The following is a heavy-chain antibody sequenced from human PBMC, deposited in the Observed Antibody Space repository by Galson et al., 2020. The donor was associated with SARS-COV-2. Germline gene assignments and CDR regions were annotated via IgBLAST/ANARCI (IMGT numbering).Heavy chain of an antibody. J-gene: IGHJ4*02. CDR2: ISVSGSAI. V-gene: IGHV3-11*04. Sequence: NSGGSLRLSCAASGFTFSDFYMSWIRQAPGKGLECISYISVSGSAINYADSVKGRFTISRDNAKNLLFLQMNGLRVEDTAVYFCARDIAPWGMIAASGYWGQGTLVTVSS. CDR3: ARDIAPWGMIAASGY. CDR1: GFTFSDFY. D-gene: IGHD3-16*01.